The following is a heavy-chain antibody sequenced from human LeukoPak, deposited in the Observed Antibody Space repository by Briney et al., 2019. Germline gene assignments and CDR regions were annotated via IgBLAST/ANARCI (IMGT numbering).Heavy chain of an antibody. Sequence: ASVKVSCKASGYTFTGYYMHWVRQAPGQGLEWMGWINPNSGGTNYAQKFQGRVTMTRDTSISTAYMELSSLRSDDTAVYYCAKDRRDGGTSVNYFDYWGQGTLVTVSS. V-gene: IGHV1-2*02. CDR2: INPNSGGT. D-gene: IGHD4-23*01. CDR1: GYTFTGYY. J-gene: IGHJ4*02. CDR3: AKDRRDGGTSVNYFDY.